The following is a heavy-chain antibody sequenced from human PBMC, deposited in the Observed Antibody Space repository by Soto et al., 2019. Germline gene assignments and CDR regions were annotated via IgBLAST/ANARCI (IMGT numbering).Heavy chain of an antibody. CDR3: PSGYTGDCSGGACYWFDP. CDR1: GFSFSSYS. V-gene: IGHV3-21*01. J-gene: IGHJ5*02. D-gene: IGHD2-15*01. CDR2: ISSSASHI. Sequence: EVQLVESGGGLVKPGGSLRLSCAASGFSFSSYSMNWVRQAPGKGLEWVSCISSSASHINYADSVKGRFTISRDNAKKSLYLQKTGLRAEARAVYYCPSGYTGDCSGGACYWFDPWGQGTLVTVSS.